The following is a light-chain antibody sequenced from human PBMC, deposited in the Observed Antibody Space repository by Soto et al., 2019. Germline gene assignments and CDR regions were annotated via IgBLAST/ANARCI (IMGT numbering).Light chain of an antibody. CDR2: MVS. CDR3: TSPTPASLRV. Sequence: QSALTQPASVSGSPGQSITISCTGTSSDVGNYNYVSWYQQYPGRVPKLLIYMVSNRPSGVSNRFSGSKSGNTASLTISGLQADDEADYFCTSPTPASLRVFGSGTKVNVL. J-gene: IGLJ1*01. CDR1: SSDVGNYNY. V-gene: IGLV2-14*01.